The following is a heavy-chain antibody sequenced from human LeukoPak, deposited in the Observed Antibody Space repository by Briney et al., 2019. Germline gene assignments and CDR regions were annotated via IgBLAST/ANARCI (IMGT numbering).Heavy chain of an antibody. CDR2: IKQDGSEK. J-gene: IGHJ4*02. V-gene: IGHV3-7*01. CDR1: GFTFSSYW. D-gene: IGHD2-8*01. Sequence: GGSLRLSCAASGFTFSSYWMSWVRQAPGKGLEWVAKIKQDGSEKYYVDSVKGRFTISRDNAKKSLYLQMNSLRAEDTAVYYCARGDYVYCTNGVCYRAHFDYWGQGTLVTVSS. CDR3: ARGDYVYCTNGVCYRAHFDY.